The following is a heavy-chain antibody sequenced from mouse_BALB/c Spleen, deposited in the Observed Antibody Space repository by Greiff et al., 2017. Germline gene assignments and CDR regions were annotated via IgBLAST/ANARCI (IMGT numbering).Heavy chain of an antibody. CDR3: ARQDRYDYFDY. J-gene: IGHJ2*01. CDR2: ISSGGGST. Sequence: EVQVVESGGGLVQPGGSRKLSCAASGFTFSSFGTHWVRQAPEKGLEWVAYISSGGGSTYYPDTVKGRFTISRDNAKNTLYLQMSSLKSEDTAMYYCARQDRYDYFDYWGQGTTLTVSS. CDR1: GFTFSSFG. V-gene: IGHV5-12-1*01. D-gene: IGHD2-14*01.